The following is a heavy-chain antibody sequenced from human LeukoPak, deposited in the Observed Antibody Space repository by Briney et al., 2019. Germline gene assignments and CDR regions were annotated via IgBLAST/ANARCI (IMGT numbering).Heavy chain of an antibody. CDR1: GYTFTSYG. Sequence: ASVKVSCKASGYTFTSYGISWVRQAPGQGREWMGWISAYNGDTNYAQKLQGRVTTTTDTSTSTAYMELRSLRSDDTAVYYCARDRDIVVVPAAMYNWFDPWGQGTLVIVSS. D-gene: IGHD2-2*01. CDR2: ISAYNGDT. J-gene: IGHJ5*02. CDR3: ARDRDIVVVPAAMYNWFDP. V-gene: IGHV1-18*01.